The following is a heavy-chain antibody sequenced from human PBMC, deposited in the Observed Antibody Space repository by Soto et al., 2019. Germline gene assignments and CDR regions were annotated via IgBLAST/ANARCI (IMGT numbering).Heavy chain of an antibody. V-gene: IGHV3-23*01. CDR2: ISGSGGTT. D-gene: IGHD6-13*01. CDR1: GFTFSSYA. Sequence: EVQLLESGGGLVQPGGSLRLSCTGSGFTFSSYAMNWVRQAPGKGLECVSTISGSGGTTYYADSVKGRFTISRDNSKNTRYLQMSSLRAEDTAVYYCAKNGRAAAMYNWFDPWGQGNLVTVSS. J-gene: IGHJ5*02. CDR3: AKNGRAAAMYNWFDP.